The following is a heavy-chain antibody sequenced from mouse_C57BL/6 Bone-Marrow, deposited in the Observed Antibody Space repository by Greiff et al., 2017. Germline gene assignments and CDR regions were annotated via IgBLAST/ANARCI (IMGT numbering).Heavy chain of an antibody. CDR3: ARSDWYFDV. Sequence: QVQLQQSGAELAMPGASVKLSCKASGYTFTSYWMHWVKQRPGQGLEWIGEIDPSDSYTNYNQKFKGKSTLTVDKSSSTAYMKLSSLTSEDSAVYYCARSDWYFDVWGTGTTVTVSS. J-gene: IGHJ1*03. V-gene: IGHV1-69*01. CDR2: IDPSDSYT. CDR1: GYTFTSYW.